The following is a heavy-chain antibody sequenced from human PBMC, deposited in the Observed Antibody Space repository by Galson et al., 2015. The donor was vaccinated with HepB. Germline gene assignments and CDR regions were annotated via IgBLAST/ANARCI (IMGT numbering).Heavy chain of an antibody. CDR1: GFTFSSYS. D-gene: IGHD3-22*01. V-gene: IGHV3-21*01. J-gene: IGHJ4*02. CDR2: ISSSSSYI. Sequence: SLRLSCAASGFTFSSYSMNWVRQAPGKGLEWVSSISSSSSYIYYADSVKGRFTISRDNAKNPLYLQMNSLRAEDTAVYYCARERDYYDSSGYYFDYWGQGTLVTVSS. CDR3: ARERDYYDSSGYYFDY.